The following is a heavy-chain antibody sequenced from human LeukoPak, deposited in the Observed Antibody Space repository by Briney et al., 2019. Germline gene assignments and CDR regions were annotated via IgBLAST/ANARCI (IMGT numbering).Heavy chain of an antibody. Sequence: PGGSLRLSCAASGFTFDDYAMHWVWQAPGKGLEWVSGISWNSGSIGYADSVKGRFTISRDNAKNSLYPQMNSLRAEDTALYYCAKVGSQGDYGMDVWGQGTTVTVSS. CDR1: GFTFDDYA. CDR2: ISWNSGSI. D-gene: IGHD3-16*01. CDR3: AKVGSQGDYGMDV. J-gene: IGHJ6*02. V-gene: IGHV3-9*01.